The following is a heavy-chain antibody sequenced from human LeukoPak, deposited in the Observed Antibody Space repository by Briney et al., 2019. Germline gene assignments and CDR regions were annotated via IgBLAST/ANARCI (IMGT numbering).Heavy chain of an antibody. CDR3: AKCLGPTETQFDY. CDR2: INYGGTT. D-gene: IGHD1-26*01. Sequence: GGSLRLSCAASGFTLNTYAMSWVRQAPGKGLEWVSGINYGGTTYYANSVKGRFTISRDTSKNTLDLQMNSLRADDTAIYYCAKCLGPTETQFDYWGQGTLVTVSS. V-gene: IGHV3-23*01. CDR1: GFTLNTYA. J-gene: IGHJ4*02.